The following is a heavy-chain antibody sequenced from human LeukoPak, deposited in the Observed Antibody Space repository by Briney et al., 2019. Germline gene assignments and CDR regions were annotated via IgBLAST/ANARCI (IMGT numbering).Heavy chain of an antibody. Sequence: ASVKVSCKASGYTFTSYDINWVRQATGQGLEWMGWMNPNSGNTGYAQNFQGRVTITRNTSISTAYMELSSLRSEDTAVYYCARAPRWQGYYYYYMDVWGKGTTVTVSS. CDR3: ARAPRWQGYYYYYMDV. CDR2: MNPNSGNT. J-gene: IGHJ6*03. D-gene: IGHD2-15*01. V-gene: IGHV1-8*03. CDR1: GYTFTSYD.